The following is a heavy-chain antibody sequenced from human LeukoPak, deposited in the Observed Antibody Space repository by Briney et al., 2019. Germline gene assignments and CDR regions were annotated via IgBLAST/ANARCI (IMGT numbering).Heavy chain of an antibody. J-gene: IGHJ4*01. V-gene: IGHV3-20*04. D-gene: IGHD4-23*01. CDR1: GFTFDDYG. Sequence: GGSLRLSCAASGFTFDDYGMSWGRQAPGKGLEWVSGINWNGGSTGYADSVKGRFTISRDNAKNSLYLQMNSLRAEDTAVYYWAREFGRWFIDYSGQGSLGTVSS. CDR2: INWNGGST. CDR3: AREFGRWFIDY.